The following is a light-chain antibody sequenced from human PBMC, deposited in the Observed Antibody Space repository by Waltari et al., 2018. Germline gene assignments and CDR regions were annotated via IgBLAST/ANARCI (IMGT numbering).Light chain of an antibody. V-gene: IGKV1-5*01. CDR2: DAS. Sequence: DIQMTQSPSTLSASVGDRVTITCRASRSISSWLAWYQQKPGKAPKLRIYDASSLESGVPSRFSGSGSGTEFTLTISSLQPDDFATYYCQQYNHWPLAFGGGTNIEIK. J-gene: IGKJ4*01. CDR3: QQYNHWPLA. CDR1: RSISSW.